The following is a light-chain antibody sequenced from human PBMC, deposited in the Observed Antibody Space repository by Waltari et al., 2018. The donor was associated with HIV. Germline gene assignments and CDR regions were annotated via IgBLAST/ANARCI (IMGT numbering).Light chain of an antibody. Sequence: QSLLTQPPSVSGAPGQRVTISCTGSSSNIGAGFDVNWYQQLPGTVPKLLIYVDGIRPSGVPHRFSGSKSGTSASLAITGLQAEDEADYYCQSYDRSLSGYVVFGGGTKLTVL. CDR3: QSYDRSLSGYVV. CDR1: SSNIGAGFD. CDR2: VDG. V-gene: IGLV1-40*01. J-gene: IGLJ2*01.